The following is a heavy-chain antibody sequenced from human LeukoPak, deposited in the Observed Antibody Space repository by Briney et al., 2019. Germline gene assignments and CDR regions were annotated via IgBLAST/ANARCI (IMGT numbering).Heavy chain of an antibody. V-gene: IGHV4-59*01. J-gene: IGHJ4*02. CDR3: ARERNGITGGYDY. CDR1: GGSISSYY. D-gene: IGHD1-20*01. Sequence: SETLSLTCTVSGGSISSYYWSWIRQPPGKGLEWIGYIYYSGSTNYNPSLKSRVTISVDTSKNQFSLKLSSVTAADTAVYYCARERNGITGGYDYWGQGTLVTVSS. CDR2: IYYSGST.